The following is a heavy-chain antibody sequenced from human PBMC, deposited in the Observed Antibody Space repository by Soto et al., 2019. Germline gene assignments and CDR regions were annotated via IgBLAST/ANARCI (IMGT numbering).Heavy chain of an antibody. Sequence: QVQLVQSGAEVKKPGASVKVSCKASGYTFTSYDINWVRQATGQRLEWMGWMNPNRCNTGYAQKIQGRVTMTRNTSISTAYMELSSLRSEDTAVYYCAYFSGYGSSWYSGRVDYWGQGTLVTVSS. J-gene: IGHJ4*02. CDR1: GYTFTSYD. CDR3: AYFSGYGSSWYSGRVDY. D-gene: IGHD6-13*01. CDR2: MNPNRCNT. V-gene: IGHV1-8*01.